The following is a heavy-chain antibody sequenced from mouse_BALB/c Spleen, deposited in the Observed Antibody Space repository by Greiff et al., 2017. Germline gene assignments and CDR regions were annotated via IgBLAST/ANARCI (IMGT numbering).Heavy chain of an antibody. V-gene: IGHV3-2*02. CDR1: GYSITSDYA. J-gene: IGHJ1*01. CDR2: ISYNGST. Sequence: EVQLQQSGPGLVKPSQSLSLTCTVTGYSITSDYAWNWIRQFPGNKLEWMGYISYNGSTSYNPSLKSRISITRDTSKNQFFLQLNSVTTEDTATYYCARETGPDWYFDVWGAGTTVTVSS. CDR3: ARETGPDWYFDV.